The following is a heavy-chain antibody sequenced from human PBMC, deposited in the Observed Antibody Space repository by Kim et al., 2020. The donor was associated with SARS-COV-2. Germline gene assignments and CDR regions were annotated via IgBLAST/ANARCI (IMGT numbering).Heavy chain of an antibody. J-gene: IGHJ5*01. CDR3: ARDAYFDDSGFYGLDS. CDR2: ITWDGKGI. CDR1: GFTVDDYG. V-gene: IGHV3-20*01. D-gene: IGHD3-9*01. Sequence: GGSLRLSRTPSGFTVDDYGMSWVRQVPGKGLEWVAGITWDGKGIGYADSVKGRFTISRDSARNFLHLQMDSLRAEDTALYHCARDAYFDDSGFYGLDSWGQGTLVTVSP.